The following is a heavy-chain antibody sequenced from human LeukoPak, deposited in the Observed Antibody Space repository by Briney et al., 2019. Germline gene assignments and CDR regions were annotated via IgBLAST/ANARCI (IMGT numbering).Heavy chain of an antibody. D-gene: IGHD3-3*01. Sequence: PGGSLRLSCAASGFTVSSNYMSWVRQAPGKGLEWVSVIYSGGSTYYADSVKGRFTISRDNSKNTLYLQMNSLRAEDTAVYYCARASNTIFGVVIDYWGQGTLVTVSS. V-gene: IGHV3-53*01. CDR2: IYSGGST. J-gene: IGHJ4*02. CDR3: ARASNTIFGVVIDY. CDR1: GFTVSSNY.